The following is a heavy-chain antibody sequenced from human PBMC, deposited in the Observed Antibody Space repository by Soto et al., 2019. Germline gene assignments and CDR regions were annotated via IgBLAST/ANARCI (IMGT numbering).Heavy chain of an antibody. CDR3: ARGGRPGHINDILTPFDY. CDR1: GYTFTSYD. CDR2: MNPNSGNT. J-gene: IGHJ4*02. V-gene: IGHV1-8*01. Sequence: GAPVKVSCKASGYTFTSYDINWVRQATGQGLEWMGWMNPNSGNTGYAQKFQGRVTMTRNTSISTAYMELSSLRSEDTAVYYCARGGRPGHINDILTPFDYWGQGTLVTVSS. D-gene: IGHD3-9*01.